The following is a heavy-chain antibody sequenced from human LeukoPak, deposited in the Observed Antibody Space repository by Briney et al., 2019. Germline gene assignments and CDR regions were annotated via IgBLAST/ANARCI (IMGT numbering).Heavy chain of an antibody. CDR1: GGSISSGGYY. Sequence: SETLSLTCTVSGGSISSGGYYWSWIRQPPGKGPEWIGYIYHSGSTYYNPSLKSRVTISVDRSKNQFSLKLSSVTAADTAVYYCARKRGGEWLLDYWGQGTLVTVSS. J-gene: IGHJ4*02. D-gene: IGHD3-3*01. CDR2: IYHSGST. V-gene: IGHV4-30-2*01. CDR3: ARKRGGEWLLDY.